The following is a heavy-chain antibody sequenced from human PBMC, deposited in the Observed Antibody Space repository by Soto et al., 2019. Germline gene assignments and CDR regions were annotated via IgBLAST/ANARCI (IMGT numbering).Heavy chain of an antibody. CDR2: IYYSGST. V-gene: IGHV4-39*01. CDR3: ARPANYYDSSGYLNDY. CDR1: GGSISSSSYY. Sequence: SETLSLTCTVSGGSISSSSYYWGWIRQPPGKGLEWIGSIYYSGSTYYNPSLKSRVTISVDTSKNQFSLKLSSVTAADTAVYYCARPANYYDSSGYLNDYWGQGTLVTVSS. D-gene: IGHD3-22*01. J-gene: IGHJ4*02.